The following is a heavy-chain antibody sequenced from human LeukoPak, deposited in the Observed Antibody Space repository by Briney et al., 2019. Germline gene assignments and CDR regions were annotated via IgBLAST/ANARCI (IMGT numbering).Heavy chain of an antibody. D-gene: IGHD5-12*01. J-gene: IGHJ3*02. CDR1: GYTFTSYY. V-gene: IGHV1-46*01. CDR3: ARDGGYDAFDI. CDR2: INPSGGST. Sequence: ASVKVSCKASGYTFTSYYMHWVRQAPGQGLEWMGIINPSGGSTSYAQKFQGRVTMTRDTSTSTVYMELSRLRSDDTAVYYCARDGGYDAFDIWGQGTMVTVSS.